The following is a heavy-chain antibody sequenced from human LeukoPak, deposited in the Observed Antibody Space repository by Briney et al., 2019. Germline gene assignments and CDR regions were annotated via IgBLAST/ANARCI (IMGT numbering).Heavy chain of an antibody. CDR1: GFTFDDYA. D-gene: IGHD2-2*02. Sequence: GGSLRLSCAASGFTFDDYAMHWVRQAPGKGLEWVSGISWNSGSIGYADSVKGRFTISRDNAKNSLSLQMSSLRAEDTALYYCAKDGNPLLYSTAGNWFDPWGQGTLVTVSS. CDR3: AKDGNPLLYSTAGNWFDP. CDR2: ISWNSGSI. V-gene: IGHV3-9*01. J-gene: IGHJ5*02.